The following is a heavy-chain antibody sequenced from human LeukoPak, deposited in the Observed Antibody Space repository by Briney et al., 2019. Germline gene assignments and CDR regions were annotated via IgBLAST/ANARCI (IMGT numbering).Heavy chain of an antibody. CDR1: GGSITTDGYT. CDR2: IFYSGYT. Sequence: PSETLSLTCTVSGGSITTDGYTWSWIRQLPGKGLEWIGYIFYSGYTYYSPSLKSRVTISLDTSKNQFSLKLTSVTAADTAVYYCARGYYGDAHPFDYWGQGTLVTVSP. V-gene: IGHV4-31*03. J-gene: IGHJ4*02. D-gene: IGHD3-22*01. CDR3: ARGYYGDAHPFDY.